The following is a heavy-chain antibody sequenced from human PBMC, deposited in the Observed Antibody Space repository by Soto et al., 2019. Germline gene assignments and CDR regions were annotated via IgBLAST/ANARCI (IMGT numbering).Heavy chain of an antibody. D-gene: IGHD1-1*01. J-gene: IGHJ4*02. Sequence: GGSLRLSCAASGFTFSTYCMHWVRHTPGTGLVWVSRTCRYGRELYYADSVKGRFTISRDDAKNTLYLQMDSLRVEDTGIYYCVRGTTAWRGMDYWGQGALVPVSS. CDR1: GFTFSTYC. CDR3: VRGTTAWRGMDY. CDR2: TCRYGREL. V-gene: IGHV3-74*01.